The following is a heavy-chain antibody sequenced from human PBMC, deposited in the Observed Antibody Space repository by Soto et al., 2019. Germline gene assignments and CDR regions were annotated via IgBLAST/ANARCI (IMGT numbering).Heavy chain of an antibody. Sequence: GGSRRLSCAASGFTFSSYAMSWVRQAPGKGLEWVSAISGSGGSTYYADSVKGRFTISRDNSKNTLYLQMNSLRAEDTAVYYCAKDRGGCSGGSCYFGGPNDAFDIWGQGTMVTVSS. D-gene: IGHD2-15*01. J-gene: IGHJ3*02. V-gene: IGHV3-23*01. CDR2: ISGSGGST. CDR3: AKDRGGCSGGSCYFGGPNDAFDI. CDR1: GFTFSSYA.